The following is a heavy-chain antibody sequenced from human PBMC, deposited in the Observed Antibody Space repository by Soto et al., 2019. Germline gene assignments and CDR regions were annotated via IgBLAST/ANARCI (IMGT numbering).Heavy chain of an antibody. V-gene: IGHV3-15*01. CDR3: TTDYGWAFDI. J-gene: IGHJ3*02. Sequence: EVQLVASGGGLVKPGESLRLSCAGSGITFSNVRMTWVRQAPGTGLEWLGRIKSKTDGGTADYPAAVKGRFTISRDDSKNILCLQLNSLKTEDTAVYYCTTDYGWAFDIWGQGTMVTVSS. CDR2: IKSKTDGGTA. CDR1: GITFSNVR. D-gene: IGHD4-17*01.